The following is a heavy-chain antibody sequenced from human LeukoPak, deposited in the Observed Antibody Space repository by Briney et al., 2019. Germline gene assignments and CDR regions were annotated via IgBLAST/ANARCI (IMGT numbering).Heavy chain of an antibody. CDR2: IFYSGST. V-gene: IGHV4-59*08. J-gene: IGHJ4*02. CDR3: AGRSSSIVYFDY. D-gene: IGHD6-19*01. CDR1: GGSITSYY. Sequence: SETLSLTCTVSGGSITSYYWSWIRQPPGKGQEWIGHIFYSGSTKYNPSLKSRVTISVDTSKNQFSLKLSSVTAADTAVYYCAGRSSSIVYFDYWGQGTLVTV.